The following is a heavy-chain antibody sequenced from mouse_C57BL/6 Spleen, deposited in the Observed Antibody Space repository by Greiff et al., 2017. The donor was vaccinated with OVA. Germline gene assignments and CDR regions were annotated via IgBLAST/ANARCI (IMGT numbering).Heavy chain of an antibody. D-gene: IGHD2-4*01. CDR1: GYAFSSSW. CDR2: IYPGDGDT. V-gene: IGHV1-82*01. J-gene: IGHJ2*01. CDR3: ARSGDYPYFDY. Sequence: QVQLKESGPELVKPGASVKISCKASGYAFSSSWMNWVKQRPGKGLEWIGRIYPGDGDTNYNGKFKGKATLTADKSSSTAYMQLSSLTSEDSAVYFCARSGDYPYFDYWGQGTTLTVSS.